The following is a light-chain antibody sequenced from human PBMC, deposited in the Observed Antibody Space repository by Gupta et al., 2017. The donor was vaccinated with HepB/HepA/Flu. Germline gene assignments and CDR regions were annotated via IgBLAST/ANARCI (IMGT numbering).Light chain of an antibody. J-gene: IGKJ5*01. CDR3: QRLSDCPPIT. V-gene: IGKV3-11*01. CDR1: QGVNKH. Sequence: EIVLTQSLATLSLSPGERATLSCRASQGVNKHLAWYKQKGGQAPRLRTHDASNSDTGIPARFSGSGYATDFTLTISSRVPEAFAVYYCQRLSDCPPITSGQGTPMDIK. CDR2: DAS.